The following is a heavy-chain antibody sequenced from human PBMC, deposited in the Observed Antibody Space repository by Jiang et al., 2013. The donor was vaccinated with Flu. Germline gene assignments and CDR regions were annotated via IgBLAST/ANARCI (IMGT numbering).Heavy chain of an antibody. CDR1: FTSYD. D-gene: IGHD1-26*01. J-gene: IGHJ4*02. CDR3: ARGIRQWDPLTYYFDY. CDR2: MNPNNGDT. V-gene: IGHV1-8*01. Sequence: FTSYDINWVRQATGQGLEWMGWMNPNNGDTGYVQRFQDRVTMTSDTSISTAYMELSSLGSEDTAVYYCARGIRQWDPLTYYFDYWGQGTLVTVSS.